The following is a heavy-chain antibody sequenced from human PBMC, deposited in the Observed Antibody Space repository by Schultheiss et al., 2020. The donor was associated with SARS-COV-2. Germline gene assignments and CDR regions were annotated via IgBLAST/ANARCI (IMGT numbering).Heavy chain of an antibody. CDR3: ARDPGCSGGSCYSVHNWFDP. J-gene: IGHJ5*02. V-gene: IGHV4-34*01. D-gene: IGHD2-15*01. CDR1: GFTFSDYY. Sequence: GSLRLSCAASGFTFSDYYITWIRQAPGKGLEWIGEIYHSGSTNYNPSLKSRVTISLDTSKNQLSLKLSSVTAADTAVYFCARDPGCSGGSCYSVHNWFDPWGQGTLVTVSS. CDR2: IYHSGST.